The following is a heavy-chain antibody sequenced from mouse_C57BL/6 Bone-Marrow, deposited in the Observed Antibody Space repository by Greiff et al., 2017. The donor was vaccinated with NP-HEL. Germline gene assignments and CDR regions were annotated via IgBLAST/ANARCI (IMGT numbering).Heavy chain of an antibody. D-gene: IGHD1-1*01. CDR2: IDPENGDT. CDR3: THYYGSSYDHYAMEY. J-gene: IGHJ4*01. CDR1: GFNIKDDY. V-gene: IGHV14-4*01. Sequence: EVQGVESGAELVRPGASVKLSCTASGFNIKDDYMHWVKQSPEQGLEWIGWIDPENGDTESASKFQGKATITADTSSNTAYLQLSRLTSEDTAVYYCTHYYGSSYDHYAMEYWGQGTSVTVSA.